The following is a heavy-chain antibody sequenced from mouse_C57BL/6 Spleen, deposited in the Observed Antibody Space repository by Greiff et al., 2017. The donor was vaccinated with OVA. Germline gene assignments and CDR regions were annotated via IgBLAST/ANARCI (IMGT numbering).Heavy chain of an antibody. J-gene: IGHJ2*01. D-gene: IGHD2-1*01. CDR3: ARKNPYGNLDY. CDR2: IYPGDGDT. CDR1: GYAFSSSW. V-gene: IGHV1-82*01. Sequence: QVQLLQSGPGLVKPGASVTISCTASGYAFSSSWMNWVRQSPGKGLEWIGWIYPGDGDTNYNGTFKGQATLTADKSTSTGYMQLSSLTSEDSAVYFCARKNPYGNLDYWGQGTTLTVSS.